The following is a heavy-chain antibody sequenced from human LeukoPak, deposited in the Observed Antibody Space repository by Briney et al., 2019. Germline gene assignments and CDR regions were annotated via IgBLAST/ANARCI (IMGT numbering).Heavy chain of an antibody. Sequence: PGGSLRLSCAASGFTFSSYAMSWVRQAPGKGLEWVSAISGSGGNTYYADSVKGRFTISRDNSKNTLYLQMNSLRAEDTAVYYCAKDGGRYYYGSGSPVGYFDYWGQGTLVTVSS. D-gene: IGHD3-10*01. CDR2: ISGSGGNT. CDR3: AKDGGRYYYGSGSPVGYFDY. V-gene: IGHV3-23*01. J-gene: IGHJ4*02. CDR1: GFTFSSYA.